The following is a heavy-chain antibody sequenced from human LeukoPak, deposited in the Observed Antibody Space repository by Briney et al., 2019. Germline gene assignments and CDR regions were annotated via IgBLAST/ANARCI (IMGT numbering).Heavy chain of an antibody. CDR1: GGSISSYY. V-gene: IGHV4-59*01. CDR2: IYYSGST. Sequence: SETLSLTCTVSGGSISSYYWSWIRQPPGKGLEWIGYIYYSGSTNYNPSLKSRVTISVDTSKNQFSLKLSSVTAADTAVYYCAGASGLHYCYYGMDVWGQGTTVTVSS. CDR3: AGASGLHYCYYGMDV. D-gene: IGHD1-26*01. J-gene: IGHJ6*02.